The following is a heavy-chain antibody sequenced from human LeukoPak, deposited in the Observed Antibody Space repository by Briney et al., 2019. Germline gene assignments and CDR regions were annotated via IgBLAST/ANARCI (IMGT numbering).Heavy chain of an antibody. CDR2: INPNSGGT. Sequence: ASVKVSCKASGYTFTGYYMHWVRQAPGQGLEWMGWINPNSGGTNYAQKFQGRVTMTRDTSISTAYMELSRLRSDDTAVYYCAYEYCSSTSCYISRYRFDPWGQGTLVTVSS. J-gene: IGHJ5*02. D-gene: IGHD2-2*02. CDR1: GYTFTGYY. V-gene: IGHV1-2*02. CDR3: AYEYCSSTSCYISRYRFDP.